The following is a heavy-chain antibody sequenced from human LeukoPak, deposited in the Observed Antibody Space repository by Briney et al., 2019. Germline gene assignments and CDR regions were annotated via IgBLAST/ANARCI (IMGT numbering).Heavy chain of an antibody. D-gene: IGHD6-13*01. CDR3: ARESAVIAAAGTSYFQH. CDR2: IIPIFGTA. Sequence: SVKVSCKASGGTFSSYAISWVRQAPGQGLEWMGGIIPIFGTANYAQKFQGRVTITADESTSTAYMELSSLRSEDTAVYYCARESAVIAAAGTSYFQHWGQGTLVTVSS. V-gene: IGHV1-69*13. CDR1: GGTFSSYA. J-gene: IGHJ1*01.